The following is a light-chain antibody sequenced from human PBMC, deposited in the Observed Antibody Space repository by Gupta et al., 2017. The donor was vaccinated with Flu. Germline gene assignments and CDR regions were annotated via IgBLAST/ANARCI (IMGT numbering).Light chain of an antibody. V-gene: IGLV2-11*01. CDR1: SSDVGGYNY. J-gene: IGLJ2*01. CDR3: CSDAGSDTLV. CDR2: DVS. Sequence: SALTQPRSVSGSPGQSVTISCTGTSSDVGGYNYVSWYQQHPGKAPKLMIYDVSKRPSGVPDRFSGSKSGNTASLTISGLQAEDEADYYCCSDAGSDTLVFGGGTKLTVL.